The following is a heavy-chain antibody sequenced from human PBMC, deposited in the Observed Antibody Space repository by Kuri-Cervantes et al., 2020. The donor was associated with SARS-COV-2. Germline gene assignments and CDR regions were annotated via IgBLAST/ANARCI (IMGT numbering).Heavy chain of an antibody. CDR2: MWYDGTNK. CDR3: ARDGNYYDSTDHAIDS. J-gene: IGHJ4*02. D-gene: IGHD3-22*01. CDR1: GFTFSSYW. V-gene: IGHV3-33*08. Sequence: GGSLRLSCAASGFTFSSYWMHWVRQAPGKGLEWVAVMWYDGTNKFYADSVKGRFTIFRDNSKNTVYLQMDSLRGEDTATYYCARDGNYYDSTDHAIDSWGQGTLVTVSS.